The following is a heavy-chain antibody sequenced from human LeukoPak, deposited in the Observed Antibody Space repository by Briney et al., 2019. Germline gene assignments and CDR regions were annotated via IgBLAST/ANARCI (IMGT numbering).Heavy chain of an antibody. V-gene: IGHV3-23*01. CDR2: ISGSGGST. J-gene: IGHJ4*02. CDR1: GFTFSSYA. Sequence: HSGGSLRLSCAASGFTFSSYAMSWVRQAPGKGLEWVSTISGSGGSTYYADSVKGRFTISRDNSKNTLYLQMNSLRAEDTAVYYCAKVPRYDFWSGYYPFDYWGQGTLVTVSS. D-gene: IGHD3-3*01. CDR3: AKVPRYDFWSGYYPFDY.